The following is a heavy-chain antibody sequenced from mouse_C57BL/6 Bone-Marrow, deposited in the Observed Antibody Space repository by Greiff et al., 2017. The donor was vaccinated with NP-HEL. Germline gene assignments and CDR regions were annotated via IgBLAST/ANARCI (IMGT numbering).Heavy chain of an antibody. CDR2: INPGSGGT. V-gene: IGHV1-54*01. D-gene: IGHD3-2*02. Sequence: QVQLQQSGAELVRPGTSVKVSCKASGYAFTNYLIEWVKQRPGQGLEWIGVINPGSGGTNYNEKFKGTATLTADKSSSTAYMQLSSLTSEDSAVYFCAGAQAGYWGQGTTLTVSS. CDR3: AGAQAGY. J-gene: IGHJ2*01. CDR1: GYAFTNYL.